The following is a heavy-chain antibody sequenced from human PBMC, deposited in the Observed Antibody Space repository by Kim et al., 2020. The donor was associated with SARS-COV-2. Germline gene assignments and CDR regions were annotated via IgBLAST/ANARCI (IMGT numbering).Heavy chain of an antibody. D-gene: IGHD6-13*01. V-gene: IGHV4-39*01. CDR3: TRHLSGSSWFDY. Sequence: SETLSLTCTISGGSISSSTYSWNWFRQPPGDELEWIGGIDPSGTTYYNPSLKSRVTLSVETSSNQFSLKLSSVTAADTAVFYCTRHLSGSSWFDYWGQGT. J-gene: IGHJ4*02. CDR2: IDPSGTT. CDR1: GGSISSSTYS.